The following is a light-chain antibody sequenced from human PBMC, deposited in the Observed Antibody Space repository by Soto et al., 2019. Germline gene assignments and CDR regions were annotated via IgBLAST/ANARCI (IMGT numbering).Light chain of an antibody. CDR3: EEYHTGPIT. CDR2: RAS. Sequence: VSRKRGDIVGCRASQSVSDNLAWYQQKPGQGPRLLVYRASTRTLGIPARFSVSESGTEYTLAIRSLQSEEFAVYICEEYHTGPITYGQGTRLEIK. V-gene: IGKV3-15*01. J-gene: IGKJ5*01. CDR1: QSVSDN.